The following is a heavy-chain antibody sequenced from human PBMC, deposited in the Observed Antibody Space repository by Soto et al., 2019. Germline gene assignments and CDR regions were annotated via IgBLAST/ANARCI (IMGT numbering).Heavy chain of an antibody. Sequence: GGSLRLSCAASGFTFSNAWMNWVRQAPGKGLEWVANIKQDGSEKYYVDSVKGRFTISRDNAKNSLYLQMNSLRAEDTAVYYCARVALYMDVWGKGTTVTVSS. V-gene: IGHV3-7*03. CDR2: IKQDGSEK. J-gene: IGHJ6*03. CDR3: ARVALYMDV. CDR1: GFTFSNAW.